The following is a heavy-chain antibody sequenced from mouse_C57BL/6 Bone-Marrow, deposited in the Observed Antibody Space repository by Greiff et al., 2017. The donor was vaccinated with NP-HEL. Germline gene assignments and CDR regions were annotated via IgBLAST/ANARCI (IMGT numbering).Heavy chain of an antibody. V-gene: IGHV1-64*01. J-gene: IGHJ4*01. CDR1: GYTFTSYW. CDR3: ARGLLWVRRRDYYAMDD. CDR2: IHPNSGST. Sequence: QVQLQQPGAELVKPGASVKLSCKASGYTFTSYWMHWVKQRPGQGLEWIGMIHPNSGSTNYNEKFKSKATLTVDKSYSTAYMQLSSLTSEDSAVYYCARGLLWVRRRDYYAMDDWGQGTSVTVSS. D-gene: IGHD2-14*01.